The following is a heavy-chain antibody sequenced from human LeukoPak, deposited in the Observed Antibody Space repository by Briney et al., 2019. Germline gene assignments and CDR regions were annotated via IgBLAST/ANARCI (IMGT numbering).Heavy chain of an antibody. J-gene: IGHJ4*02. Sequence: PSETLSLTCTVSGGSFSSHYWSWIRQPPGKGLEWIGRIQTSGSTNYNPSLRSRVTMSVDTSKNQFSLKLSSVTAADTAVYYCAREEEGDYSDYFDYWGQGTLVTVSS. CDR1: GGSFSSHY. CDR2: IQTSGST. V-gene: IGHV4-4*07. D-gene: IGHD2-15*01. CDR3: AREEEGDYSDYFDY.